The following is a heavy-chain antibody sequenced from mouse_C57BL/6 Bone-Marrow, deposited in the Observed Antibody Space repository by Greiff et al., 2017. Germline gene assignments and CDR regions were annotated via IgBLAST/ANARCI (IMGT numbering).Heavy chain of an antibody. CDR1: GYSITSGYY. D-gene: IGHD1-1*01. CDR3: ASRLLPWYFDV. Sequence: VQLQQSGPGLVKPSQSLSLTCSVTGYSITSGYYWNWIRQFPGNKLEWMGYISYDGSNNYNPSLKNRISITRDTSKNQFFLKLNSVTTEDTATYYCASRLLPWYFDVWGTGTTVTVSS. CDR2: ISYDGSN. J-gene: IGHJ1*03. V-gene: IGHV3-6*01.